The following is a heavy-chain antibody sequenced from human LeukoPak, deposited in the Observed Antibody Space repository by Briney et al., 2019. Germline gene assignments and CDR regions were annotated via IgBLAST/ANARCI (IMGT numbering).Heavy chain of an antibody. CDR2: IYPGDSDT. CDR3: ARRGYGSGNYYYPN. Sequence: GESLKISCKGAGYSFTNHDTGWLRLKPGKGLEWMGIIYPGDSDTRYSPSIQGQVTISADKSISTAYLQWSSLKASDTAMYYCARRGYGSGNYYYPNWGQGTLVTVSS. CDR1: GYSFTNHD. D-gene: IGHD3-10*01. V-gene: IGHV5-51*01. J-gene: IGHJ4*02.